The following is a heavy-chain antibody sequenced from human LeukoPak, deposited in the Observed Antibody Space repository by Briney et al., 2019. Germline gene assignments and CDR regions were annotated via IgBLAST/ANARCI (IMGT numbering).Heavy chain of an antibody. Sequence: PSETLSLTCTVSGGSISSSKYYWGWIRQPPGKGLEWIGSIYYSGSTDYNPSLKSRVTISVDTSKNQFSLKLSSVTAADTAVYYCARPVPSRLGWFDPWGQGTLVTVSS. CDR3: ARPVPSRLGWFDP. CDR2: IYYSGST. D-gene: IGHD1-1*01. J-gene: IGHJ5*02. CDR1: GGSISSSKYY. V-gene: IGHV4-39*01.